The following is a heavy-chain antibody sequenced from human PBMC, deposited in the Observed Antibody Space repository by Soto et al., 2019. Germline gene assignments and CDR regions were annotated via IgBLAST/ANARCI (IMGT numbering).Heavy chain of an antibody. J-gene: IGHJ4*02. D-gene: IGHD3-10*01. CDR1: GYTFSSYG. CDR3: AIDPGTVLLWFGELFFDY. Sequence: QVQLVQSGAEVKKPGASVKVSCKASGYTFSSYGISWVRQAPGQGLEWMGWISAYNGNTNYAQKLQGRVTMTTETSTSTAYMELRSLRSDDTAVYYCAIDPGTVLLWFGELFFDYWGQGTLVTVSS. CDR2: ISAYNGNT. V-gene: IGHV1-18*01.